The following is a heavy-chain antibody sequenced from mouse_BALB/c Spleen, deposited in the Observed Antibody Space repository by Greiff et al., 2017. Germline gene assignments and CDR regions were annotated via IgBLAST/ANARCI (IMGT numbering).Heavy chain of an antibody. J-gene: IGHJ2*01. CDR2: IDPANGNT. Sequence: EVHLVESGAELVKPGASVKLSCTASGFNIKDTYMHWVKQRPEQGLEWIGRIDPANGNTKYDPKFQGKATITADTSSNTAYLQLSSLTSEDTAVYYCARDYGRDYWGQGTTLTVSS. CDR3: ARDYGRDY. V-gene: IGHV14-3*02. D-gene: IGHD1-2*01. CDR1: GFNIKDTY.